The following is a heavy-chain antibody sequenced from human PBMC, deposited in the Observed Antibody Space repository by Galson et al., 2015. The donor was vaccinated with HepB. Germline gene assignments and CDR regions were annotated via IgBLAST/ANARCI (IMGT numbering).Heavy chain of an antibody. D-gene: IGHD3-10*01. CDR1: TFSVSTNY. CDR3: ARAWGSRGDVRQLNL. CDR2: IYSDGST. V-gene: IGHV3-53*01. J-gene: IGHJ4*02. Sequence: SLRLSCAASTFSVSTNYMNWVRRTPGKGLEWDSIIYSDGSTYYADSVKGRFTISRDNSKNTLYLQMNSLRAEDTAVYYCARAWGSRGDVRQLNLWGQGTQVTVSS.